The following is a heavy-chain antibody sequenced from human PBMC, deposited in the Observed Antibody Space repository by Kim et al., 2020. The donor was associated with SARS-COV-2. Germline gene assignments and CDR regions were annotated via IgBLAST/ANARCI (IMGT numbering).Heavy chain of an antibody. CDR1: GFTFSSYA. J-gene: IGHJ6*02. Sequence: GGSLRLSCAASGFTFSSYAMHWVRQAPGKGLEWVAVILYDGNNKDYADSVKGRFTISRDNSKNTLYLQMNSLRAEDTAVYYCARDLGARRKWYGMDVWG. CDR2: ILYDGNNK. V-gene: IGHV3-30*04. D-gene: IGHD2-15*01. CDR3: ARDLGARRKWYGMDV.